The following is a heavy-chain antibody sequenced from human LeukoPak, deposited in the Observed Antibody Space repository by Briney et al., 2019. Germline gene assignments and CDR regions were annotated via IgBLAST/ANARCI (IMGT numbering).Heavy chain of an antibody. CDR1: GYTFTSYD. Sequence: ASVKVSCKASGYTFTSYDINWVRQATGQGLEWMGWMNPNSGNTGYAQKFQGRVTFTRNTSISTAYMELSSLRSEDTAVYYCARGLLRFLEWLPPYNWFDPWGQGTLVTVSS. V-gene: IGHV1-8*03. D-gene: IGHD3-3*01. J-gene: IGHJ5*02. CDR2: MNPNSGNT. CDR3: ARGLLRFLEWLPPYNWFDP.